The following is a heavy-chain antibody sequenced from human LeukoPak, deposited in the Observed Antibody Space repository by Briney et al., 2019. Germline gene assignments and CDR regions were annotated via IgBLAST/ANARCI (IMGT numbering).Heavy chain of an antibody. V-gene: IGHV1-18*04. CDR3: ARDSGRDIVVVPASFDY. CDR2: IGAYNGNT. CDR1: GYTFTSYG. J-gene: IGHJ4*02. D-gene: IGHD2-2*01. Sequence: ASVKVSCKASGYTFTSYGISWVRQAPGQGLEWMGWIGAYNGNTNHAQKLQGRVTMTTDTSTSTAYMELRSLRSDDTAVYYCARDSGRDIVVVPASFDYWGQGTLVTVSS.